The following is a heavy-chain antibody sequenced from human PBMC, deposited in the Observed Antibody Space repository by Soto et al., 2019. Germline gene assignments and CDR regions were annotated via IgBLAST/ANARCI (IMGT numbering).Heavy chain of an antibody. D-gene: IGHD3-16*01. J-gene: IGHJ4*02. Sequence: PSETLSLTCAVYGGSFSGYYWSWIRQPPGKGLEWIGEINHSGSTNYNPSLKSRVTISVDTSKNQFSLKLSSVTAADTAAYYCARGGGTRKTFDYWGQGTMVTVSS. CDR3: ARGGGTRKTFDY. CDR1: GGSFSGYY. CDR2: INHSGST. V-gene: IGHV4-34*01.